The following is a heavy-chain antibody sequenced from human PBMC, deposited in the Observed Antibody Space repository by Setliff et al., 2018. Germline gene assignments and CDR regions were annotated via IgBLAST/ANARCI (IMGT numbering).Heavy chain of an antibody. J-gene: IGHJ3*02. Sequence: GASVKVSCKASGFTFNNYGFTWVRQAPGQGLEWMGWISGNGESPNYAEKFQGRVTMTTETSTRTADLEVRSLTSADTAVYYCATRSNYLLVDAFDIWGQGTLVTVSS. CDR1: GFTFNNYG. CDR2: ISGNGESP. CDR3: ATRSNYLLVDAFDI. D-gene: IGHD1-26*01. V-gene: IGHV1-18*01.